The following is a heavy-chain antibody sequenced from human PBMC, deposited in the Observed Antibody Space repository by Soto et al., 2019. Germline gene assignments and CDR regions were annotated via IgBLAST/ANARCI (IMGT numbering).Heavy chain of an antibody. D-gene: IGHD4-17*01. CDR3: ARTTTVTTFYYYYYYGMDV. J-gene: IGHJ6*02. V-gene: IGHV4-30-4*01. CDR1: GGSISSGDYY. CDR2: IYYSGST. Sequence: KPSETLSLTCTVSGGSISSGDYYWSWIRQPPGKGLEWIGYIYYSGSTYYNPSLKSRVTISVDTSKNQFSLKLSSVTAADTAVYYCARTTTVTTFYYYYYYGMDVWGQGTTVTVSS.